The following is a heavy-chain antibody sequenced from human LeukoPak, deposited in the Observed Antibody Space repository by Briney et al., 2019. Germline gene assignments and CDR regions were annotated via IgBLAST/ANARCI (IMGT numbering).Heavy chain of an antibody. Sequence: PGGSLRLSCAGSGFPFSSYPISWVRQPPGKGLEWVSAITASGDSTYSADSVKGRFTISRDNSENTLYLQMNSLRAEDTAVYYCARSYYYDSSHTADYWGQGTLVTVSS. CDR3: ARSYYYDSSHTADY. CDR2: ITASGDST. D-gene: IGHD3-22*01. CDR1: GFPFSSYP. V-gene: IGHV3-23*01. J-gene: IGHJ4*02.